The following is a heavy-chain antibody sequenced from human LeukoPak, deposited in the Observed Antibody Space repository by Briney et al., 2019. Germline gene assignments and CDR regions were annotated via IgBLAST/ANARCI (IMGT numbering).Heavy chain of an antibody. J-gene: IGHJ4*02. CDR1: GGSISTYY. CDR3: ARGGGYASPIGY. V-gene: IGHV4-59*01. CDR2: IYHSGST. D-gene: IGHD5-12*01. Sequence: SETLSLTCTLSGGSISTYYWSWIRQPPGKGQEWIGYIYHSGSTNYNPSLKSRVTISVDTSKNQFSLKLSSVTAADTAVYYCARGGGYASPIGYWGQGALVTVSS.